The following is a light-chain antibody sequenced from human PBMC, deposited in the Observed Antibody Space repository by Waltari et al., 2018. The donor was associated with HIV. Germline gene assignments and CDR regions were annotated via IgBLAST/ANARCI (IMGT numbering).Light chain of an antibody. CDR2: QDS. CDR1: KLGDKY. CDR3: QAWDSSTVV. Sequence: SYELTQPPSVSVSPGQTARLTCSGDKLGDKYACWYQQKPAQSPVLVIYQDSKRPSGIPERFSGSNSGNTATLTISGTQAMDEADYYCQAWDSSTVVFGGGTKLTVL. J-gene: IGLJ2*01. V-gene: IGLV3-1*01.